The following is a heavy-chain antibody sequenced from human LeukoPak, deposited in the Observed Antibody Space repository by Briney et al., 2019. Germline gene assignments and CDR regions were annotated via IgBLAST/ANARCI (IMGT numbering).Heavy chain of an antibody. CDR1: GGSISHYY. D-gene: IGHD1-26*01. V-gene: IGHV4-4*07. J-gene: IGHJ4*02. CDR2: MYVSGNT. CDR3: ARDTAGGSYYNVFDL. Sequence: SETLSLTCAVFGGSISHYYWSWVRQSAGRGVEWIGRMYVSGNTNYNPSLTSRVTLSLETSKNQFSLRLNSVTAADTAVYYCARDTAGGSYYNVFDLWGRGTLVVVSS.